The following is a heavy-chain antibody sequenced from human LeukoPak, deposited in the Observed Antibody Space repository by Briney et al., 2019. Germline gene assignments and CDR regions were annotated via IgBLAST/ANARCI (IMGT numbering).Heavy chain of an antibody. CDR2: IIPIFGTA. J-gene: IGHJ4*02. D-gene: IGHD1-26*01. CDR3: ARVGVGATSAFGY. V-gene: IGHV1-69*05. Sequence: SVKVSCKASGGTFSSYAISWVRQAPGQGLEWMGRIIPIFGTANYAQKFQGRVTITTDESTSTAYMELSSLRSEDTAVYYCARVGVGATSAFGYWGQGTLVTVSS. CDR1: GGTFSSYA.